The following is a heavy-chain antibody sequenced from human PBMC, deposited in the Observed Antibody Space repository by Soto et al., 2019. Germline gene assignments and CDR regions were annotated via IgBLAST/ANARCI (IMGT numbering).Heavy chain of an antibody. V-gene: IGHV4-59*01. Sequence: PSETLSLTCTVSGGSISSYYWSWIRQPPGKGLEWIGYIYYSGSTNYNPSLKSRVTISVDTSKNQFSLKLSSVTAADTAMYYCARGEADADPLYYYYYGMDVWGQGTTVTVSS. CDR3: ARGEADADPLYYYYYGMDV. J-gene: IGHJ6*02. CDR1: GGSISSYY. CDR2: IYYSGST.